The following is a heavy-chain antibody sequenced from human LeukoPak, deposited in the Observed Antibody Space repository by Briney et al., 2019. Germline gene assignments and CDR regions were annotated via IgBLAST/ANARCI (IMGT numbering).Heavy chain of an antibody. Sequence: SETLSLTCTVSGGSISSGGYYWSWIRQHPGKGLEWIGYMYYSGSTYYNPSLKSRVTISVDTSKNQFSLKLSSVTAADTAVYYCARGIGRIQLWLDYWGQGTLVTVSS. CDR3: ARGIGRIQLWLDY. J-gene: IGHJ4*02. CDR2: MYYSGST. V-gene: IGHV4-31*03. CDR1: GGSISSGGYY. D-gene: IGHD5-18*01.